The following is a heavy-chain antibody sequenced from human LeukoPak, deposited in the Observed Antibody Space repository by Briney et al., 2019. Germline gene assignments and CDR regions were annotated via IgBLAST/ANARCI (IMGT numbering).Heavy chain of an antibody. CDR2: MYYSGST. Sequence: PSETLSLTCTVSGGSISSGDYYWSWIRQPPGKGLEWIGYMYYSGSTYYNPSLKSRVTISVDTSKNQFSLKLSSVTAADTAVYYCARGRASGSYWWVFQPSTFFDYWGLGTLVTVSS. D-gene: IGHD1-26*01. J-gene: IGHJ4*02. CDR1: GGSISSGDYY. V-gene: IGHV4-30-4*01. CDR3: ARGRASGSYWWVFQPSTFFDY.